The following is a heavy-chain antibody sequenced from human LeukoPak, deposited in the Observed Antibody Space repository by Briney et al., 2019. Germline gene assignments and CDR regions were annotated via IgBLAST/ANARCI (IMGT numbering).Heavy chain of an antibody. D-gene: IGHD5-24*01. CDR3: SRDRMGTKSFDY. V-gene: IGHV3-30*02. CDR1: GFTFSSYG. CDR2: IRYDGSNK. J-gene: IGHJ4*02. Sequence: GGSLRLSCAASGFTFSSYGMHWVRQAPGKGLEWVAFIRYDGSNKYYADSVKGRFTISRDNSKNTLYLQMNSLRAEDTALYYCSRDRMGTKSFDYWGQGTLVTVSS.